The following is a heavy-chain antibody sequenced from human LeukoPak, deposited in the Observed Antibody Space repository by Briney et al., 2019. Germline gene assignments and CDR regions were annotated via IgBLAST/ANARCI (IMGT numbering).Heavy chain of an antibody. CDR3: AKRYSSWEFDY. CDR2: ISSSSTI. D-gene: IGHD6-13*01. V-gene: IGHV3-48*04. J-gene: IGHJ4*02. Sequence: GGSLRLSCAASGFTFSSYSMNWVRQAPGKGLEWVSYISSSSTIYYADSVKGRFTISRDNAKNSLYLQMNSLRAEDTAVYYCAKRYSSWEFDYWGQGTLVTVSS. CDR1: GFTFSSYS.